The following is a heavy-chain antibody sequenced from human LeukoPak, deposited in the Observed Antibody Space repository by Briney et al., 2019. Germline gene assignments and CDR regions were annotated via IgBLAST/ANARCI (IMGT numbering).Heavy chain of an antibody. D-gene: IGHD5-24*01. V-gene: IGHV4-61*02. Sequence: SETLSLTCTGTDATVISTDYFWNWIRQPAGKGLEWIGRIYASGNTDYNPSLKSRVTMSLDTSKNQFSLNMNSVTAADSAVYFCARYREGYNYVPHSLDIWGQGTVVTVSS. CDR2: IYASGNT. CDR3: ARYREGYNYVPHSLDI. J-gene: IGHJ3*02. CDR1: DATVISTDYF.